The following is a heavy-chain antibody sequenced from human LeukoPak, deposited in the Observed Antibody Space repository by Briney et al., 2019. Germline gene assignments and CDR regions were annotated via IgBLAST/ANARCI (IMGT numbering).Heavy chain of an antibody. D-gene: IGHD3-10*01. J-gene: IGHJ5*02. CDR2: IYPGESDT. V-gene: IGHV5-51*01. CDR3: ARATMVRGVIHWFDP. Sequence: GESLKISCKGSGYSFTSYWIGWVRQMPGKGLEWMGIIYPGESDTRYSPSFQGQVTISADKSISTAYLQWSSLKASDTAMYYCARATMVRGVIHWFDPWGQGTLVTVSS. CDR1: GYSFTSYW.